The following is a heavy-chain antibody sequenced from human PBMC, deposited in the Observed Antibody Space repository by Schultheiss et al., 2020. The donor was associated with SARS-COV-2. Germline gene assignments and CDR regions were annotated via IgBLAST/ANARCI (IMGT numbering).Heavy chain of an antibody. V-gene: IGHV4-61*01. D-gene: IGHD6-13*01. J-gene: IGHJ4*02. CDR3: AREDSSTWFYYFDH. Sequence: SETLSLTCTVSGASVSSGTYHWSWIRQPPGKGLEWIGYIYYSGSTNYNPSLSGRVTMSADTSKNQFSLKLTSVTAADTAVYYCAREDSSTWFYYFDHWGRGTLVTVSS. CDR2: IYYSGST. CDR1: GASVSSGTYH.